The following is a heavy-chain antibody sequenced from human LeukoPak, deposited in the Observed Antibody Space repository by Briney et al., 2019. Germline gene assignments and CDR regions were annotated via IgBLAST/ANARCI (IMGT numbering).Heavy chain of an antibody. CDR2: ISNDGINK. CDR3: AKEPYDSGSSFDY. V-gene: IGHV3-30*18. Sequence: PGRSLRLSCAASGFTFGSYRMHWVRQAPGKGLEWAAVISNDGINKFYADSVKGRFTISRDNFENTLFLQMNSLRVEDSAVYYCAKEPYDSGSSFDYWGQGTLVTVSS. J-gene: IGHJ4*02. D-gene: IGHD3-10*01. CDR1: GFTFGSYR.